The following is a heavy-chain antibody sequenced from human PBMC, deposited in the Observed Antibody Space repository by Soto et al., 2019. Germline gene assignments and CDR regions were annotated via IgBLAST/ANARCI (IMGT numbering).Heavy chain of an antibody. CDR2: IYYSGST. Sequence: SETLSLTCTVSGGSISSYSWSWIRQPPGKGLEWIGYIYYSGSTYYNPSLKSRVTISVDTSKNQFSLKLSSVTAADTAVYYCARVSSSSWPFDYWGQGTLVTVSS. V-gene: IGHV4-59*06. CDR3: ARVSSSSWPFDY. CDR1: GGSISSYS. D-gene: IGHD6-13*01. J-gene: IGHJ4*02.